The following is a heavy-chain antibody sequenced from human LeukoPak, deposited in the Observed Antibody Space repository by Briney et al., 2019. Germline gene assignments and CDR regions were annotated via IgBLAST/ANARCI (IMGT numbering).Heavy chain of an antibody. J-gene: IGHJ4*02. CDR1: GYTFNNYA. CDR3: ARGGEGLVAPSY. D-gene: IGHD3-16*01. CDR2: INTKTGTP. Sequence: ASVKVSCKGSGYTFNNYAMHWVRQAPGQGLEWLGWINTKTGTPTYAPGFTGRFVFLLDTSVSTAYLQISSLKADDAAVYYCARGGEGLVAPSYWGQGTLVTVSS. V-gene: IGHV7-4-1*02.